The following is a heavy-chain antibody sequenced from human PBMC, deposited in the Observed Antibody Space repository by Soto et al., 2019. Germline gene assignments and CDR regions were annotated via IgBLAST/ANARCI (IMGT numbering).Heavy chain of an antibody. D-gene: IGHD6-13*01. J-gene: IGHJ5*02. CDR3: VKRNVSATGIDWFDP. V-gene: IGHV1-3*01. CDR2: INAANGDT. Sequence: SLKVSCKASGYTFTSYGIHWVRQAPGQRLEWMGWINAANGDTKCSPKFQGRVTITRDTSASTAYMELSSLRSEDTAVYYCVKRNVSATGIDWFDPWGQGTLVTVSS. CDR1: GYTFTSYG.